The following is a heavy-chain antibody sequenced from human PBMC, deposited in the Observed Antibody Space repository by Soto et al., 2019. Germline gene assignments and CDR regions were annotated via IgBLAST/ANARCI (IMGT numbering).Heavy chain of an antibody. J-gene: IGHJ5*02. CDR1: GFTFDDYT. CDR2: ISWDGGST. Sequence: GGSLGLSCAASGFTFDDYTMHWVRQAPGKGLEWVSLISWDGGSTYYADSVKGRFTISRDNSKNSLYLQMNSLRTEDTALYYCAKVERESGLAWGQGTLVTVSS. CDR3: AKVERESGLA. D-gene: IGHD6-19*01. V-gene: IGHV3-43*01.